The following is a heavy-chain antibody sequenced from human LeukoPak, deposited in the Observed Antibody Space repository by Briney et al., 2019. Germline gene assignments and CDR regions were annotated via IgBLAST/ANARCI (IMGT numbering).Heavy chain of an antibody. CDR3: ASTIVRGVMGCWFDP. V-gene: IGHV4-59*01. CDR1: GGSFSGYY. CDR2: IYYSGST. Sequence: SETLSLTWAVYGGSFSGYYWSWIRQPAGKGLEWIGYIYYSGSTNYNPSLKSLVTISVDTSKNHFSLKLSSVTAADTAVYYCASTIVRGVMGCWFDPWGQGTLVTVSS. D-gene: IGHD3-10*01. J-gene: IGHJ5*02.